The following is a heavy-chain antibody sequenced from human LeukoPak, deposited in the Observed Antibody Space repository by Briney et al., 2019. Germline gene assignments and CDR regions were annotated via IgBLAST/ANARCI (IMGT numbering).Heavy chain of an antibody. CDR1: GFTFTSSW. J-gene: IGHJ4*02. Sequence: PGGSLRLSCAASGFTFTSSWMSWVRQAPGKGLEWVANVELDGSDSYHLGSVMGRFTISRDNAKNSLYLQMNSLRAEDTAVYYCARDRGYCSGGTCRIHHFDYWGQGTLVTVSS. CDR2: VELDGSDS. V-gene: IGHV3-7*04. CDR3: ARDRGYCSGGTCRIHHFDY. D-gene: IGHD2-15*01.